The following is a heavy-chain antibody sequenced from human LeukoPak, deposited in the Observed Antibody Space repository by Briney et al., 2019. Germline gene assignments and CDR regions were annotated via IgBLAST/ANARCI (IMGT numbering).Heavy chain of an antibody. CDR3: ARDLVVVVAANDS. V-gene: IGHV1-2*02. Sequence: ASVKVSCKASGYTFTGYYMHWVRQAPGQGLEWMGWINPNSGGTNYAQKFQGRVTMTRDTSISTAYMELSRLRSDDTAVYYCARDLVVVVAANDSWGQGTLVTVSS. J-gene: IGHJ4*02. CDR1: GYTFTGYY. CDR2: INPNSGGT. D-gene: IGHD2-15*01.